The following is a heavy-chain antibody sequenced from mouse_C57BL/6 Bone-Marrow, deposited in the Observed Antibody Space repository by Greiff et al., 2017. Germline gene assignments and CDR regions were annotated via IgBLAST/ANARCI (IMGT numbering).Heavy chain of an antibody. V-gene: IGHV5-9*01. CDR3: ARHKEDYFDY. CDR2: ISGGGGNT. J-gene: IGHJ2*01. Sequence: EVQLVESGGGLVKPGGSLKLSCAASGFTFSSYTMSWVRQTPEKRLEWVATISGGGGNTYYPDSVKGRFTISRDNAKNTLYLQMSSLRSEDTALYYCARHKEDYFDYWGQGTTLTVSS. CDR1: GFTFSSYT.